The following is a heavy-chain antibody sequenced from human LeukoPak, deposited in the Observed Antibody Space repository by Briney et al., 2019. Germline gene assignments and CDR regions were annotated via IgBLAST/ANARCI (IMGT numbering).Heavy chain of an antibody. CDR3: ARLIGELWFGDYYYYYMDV. CDR2: INHSGST. V-gene: IGHV4-34*01. CDR1: GFTFSGFA. J-gene: IGHJ6*03. Sequence: GSLRLSCAASGFTFSGFAMSWIRQPPGKGLEWIGEINHSGSTNYNPSLKSRVTISVDTSKNQFSLKLSSVTAADTAVYYCARLIGELWFGDYYYYYMDVWGKGTTVTISS. D-gene: IGHD3-10*01.